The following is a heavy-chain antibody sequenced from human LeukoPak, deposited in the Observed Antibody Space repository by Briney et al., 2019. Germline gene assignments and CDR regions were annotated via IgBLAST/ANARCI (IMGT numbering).Heavy chain of an antibody. CDR1: GYTFTSYG. CDR3: ARARRGSAPYYYYYMDV. V-gene: IGHV1-18*01. Sequence: GASVKVSCKASGYTFTSYGISWVRQAPGQGLEWVGWISAYNGNTNYAQKLQGRVTMTTDTSTSTAYMELRSLRSDDTAVYYCARARRGSAPYYYYYMDVWGKGTTVTVSS. J-gene: IGHJ6*03. D-gene: IGHD1-14*01. CDR2: ISAYNGNT.